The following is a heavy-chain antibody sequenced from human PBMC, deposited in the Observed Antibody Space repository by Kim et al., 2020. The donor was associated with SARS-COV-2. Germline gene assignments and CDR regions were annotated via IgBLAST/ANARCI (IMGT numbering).Heavy chain of an antibody. V-gene: IGHV3-23*01. CDR1: GFTFSSYA. CDR2: ISGSGGST. Sequence: GGSLRLSCAASGFTFSSYAMSWVRQAPGKGLEWVSAISGSGGSTYYADSVKGRFTISRDNSKNTLYLQMNSLRAEDTAVYYCASTPRRDGYNPFDYWGQGTLVTVSS. D-gene: IGHD5-12*01. CDR3: ASTPRRDGYNPFDY. J-gene: IGHJ4*02.